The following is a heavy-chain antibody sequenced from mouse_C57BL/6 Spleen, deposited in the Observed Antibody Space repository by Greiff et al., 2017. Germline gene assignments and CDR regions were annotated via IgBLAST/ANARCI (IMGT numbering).Heavy chain of an antibody. Sequence: QVQLQQPGAELVRPGTSVKLSCKASGYTFTSYWTHWVKQRPGQGLEWIGVIDPSDSYTNYNQKFKGKATLTVDTSSSTAYMQLSSLTSEDSAVYYCARDGSSYGYFDVWGTGTTVTVSS. J-gene: IGHJ1*03. V-gene: IGHV1-59*01. D-gene: IGHD1-1*01. CDR1: GYTFTSYW. CDR2: IDPSDSYT. CDR3: ARDGSSYGYFDV.